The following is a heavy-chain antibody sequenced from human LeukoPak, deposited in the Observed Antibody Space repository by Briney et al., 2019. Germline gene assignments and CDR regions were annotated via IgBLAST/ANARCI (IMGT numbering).Heavy chain of an antibody. J-gene: IGHJ3*02. CDR1: GGTFSSYT. CDR3: ARDYIPGLYAFDI. V-gene: IGHV1-69*04. CDR2: IIPILGIA. Sequence: GSSVKVSCKASGGTFSSYTISWVRQAPGQGLEWMGRIIPILGIANYEQKFQGRVTITADESTSTAYMELSSLRSEDTAVYYCARDYIPGLYAFDIWGQGTMVTVSS. D-gene: IGHD2-2*02.